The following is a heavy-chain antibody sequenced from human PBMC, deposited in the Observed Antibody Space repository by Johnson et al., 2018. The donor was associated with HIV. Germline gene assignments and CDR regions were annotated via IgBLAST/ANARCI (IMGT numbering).Heavy chain of an antibody. J-gene: IGHJ3*02. V-gene: IGHV3-33*01. Sequence: QEKLVESGGGVVQPGRSLRLSCAASGFTFSNYGMHWVRQAPGKGLEWVAIIWYDGSNKYYADSVKGRFTISRDNSKNTLYLQMNSLRAEDTAVYYCASTGSGSDDAFDIWGQGTMVTVSS. CDR3: ASTGSGSDDAFDI. D-gene: IGHD3-10*01. CDR1: GFTFSNYG. CDR2: IWYDGSNK.